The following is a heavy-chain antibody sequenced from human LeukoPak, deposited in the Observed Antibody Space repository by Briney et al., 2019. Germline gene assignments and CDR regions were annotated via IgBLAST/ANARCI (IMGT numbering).Heavy chain of an antibody. V-gene: IGHV3-7*01. CDR2: IKQDGSEK. CDR1: GFTFTSYL. D-gene: IGHD6-19*01. CDR3: ARDRDIALAGTGWFDR. Sequence: GGSLRLSCAASGFTFTSYLMSWVRQAPGKGLEWVANIKQDGSEKYYAESVKGLFTISRDNAKNSLYLQMNSLRAEDTGVYYCARDRDIALAGTGWFDRWVQRTMVGVCS. J-gene: IGHJ5*02.